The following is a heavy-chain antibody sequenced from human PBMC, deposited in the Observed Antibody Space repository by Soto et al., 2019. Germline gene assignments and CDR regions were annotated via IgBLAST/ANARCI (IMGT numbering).Heavy chain of an antibody. CDR2: FDSEDGET. V-gene: IGHV1-24*01. Sequence: ASVKVSCKVSGYTLTKLSMHWVRQAPGKGLEWMGGFDSEDGETIYAQKFQGRVTMTEDTSTDTAYMELSSLRSEDTAVYYCATDPGTYYYDHGTFDIWGQGTMVTVSS. CDR1: GYTLTKLS. J-gene: IGHJ3*02. D-gene: IGHD3-22*01. CDR3: ATDPGTYYYDHGTFDI.